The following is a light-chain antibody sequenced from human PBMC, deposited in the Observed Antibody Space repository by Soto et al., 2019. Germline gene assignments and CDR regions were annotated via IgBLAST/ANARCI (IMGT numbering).Light chain of an antibody. CDR3: TSYTSSNTLYV. V-gene: IGLV2-14*01. CDR2: DVS. Sequence: QSALTQPASVSGSPGQSITISCNGTSSDDGGYNFVSWYQQHPGKAPKLMIYDVSNRPSGVSNRFSGSKSANTASLTISGLHADDEPDYYCTSYTSSNTLYVFGTGTKLTVL. J-gene: IGLJ1*01. CDR1: SSDDGGYNF.